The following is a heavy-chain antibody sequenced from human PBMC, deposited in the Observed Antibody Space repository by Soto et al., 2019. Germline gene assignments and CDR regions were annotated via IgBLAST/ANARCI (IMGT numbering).Heavy chain of an antibody. V-gene: IGHV3-33*01. D-gene: IGHD4-17*01. J-gene: IGHJ4*02. CDR2: IWYDGSNK. Sequence: PGGSLRLSCAASGFTFSSYGMHWVRQAPGKGLEWVAVIWYDGSNKYYADSVKGRFTISRDNSKNTLYLQMNSLRAEDTAVYYCARVRMGSYGDYDGNAYWGQGTLVTVSS. CDR1: GFTFSSYG. CDR3: ARVRMGSYGDYDGNAY.